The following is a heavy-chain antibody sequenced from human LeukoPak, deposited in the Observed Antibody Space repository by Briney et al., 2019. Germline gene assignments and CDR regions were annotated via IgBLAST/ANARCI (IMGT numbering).Heavy chain of an antibody. CDR2: ISSSSSYI. CDR1: GFTFSSYS. J-gene: IGHJ4*02. D-gene: IGHD3-22*01. CDR3: ARDFGTYYYDSSGYS. V-gene: IGHV3-21*01. Sequence: GGSLRLSCAASGFTFSSYSMNWVRQAPGKGLEWVSSISSSSSYIYYADSVKGRFTISRDNAKNSLYLQMNSLRAEDTAVYYCARDFGTYYYDSSGYSWGQRTLVTVSS.